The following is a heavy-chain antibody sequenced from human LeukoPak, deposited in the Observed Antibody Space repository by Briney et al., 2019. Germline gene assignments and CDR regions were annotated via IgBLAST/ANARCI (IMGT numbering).Heavy chain of an antibody. CDR2: ITSSSSTI. CDR1: GFTFSSYN. D-gene: IGHD6-19*01. V-gene: IGHV3-48*04. CDR3: ATEFLGAVAETGDY. J-gene: IGHJ4*02. Sequence: GGSLRLSCAASGFTFSSYNMNWVRQAPGKGLEWVSYITSSSSTIYYADSVKGRFTISRDNAKNSLSLQMNSLRAEDTAVYYCATEFLGAVAETGDYWGQGALVTVSS.